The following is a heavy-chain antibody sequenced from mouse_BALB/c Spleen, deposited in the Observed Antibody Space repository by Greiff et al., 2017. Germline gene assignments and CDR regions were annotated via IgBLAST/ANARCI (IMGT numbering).Heavy chain of an antibody. D-gene: IGHD1-1*01. V-gene: IGHV5-9-3*01. CDR1: GFTFSSYA. J-gene: IGHJ2*01. CDR3: ARHGTTVVWYFDY. CDR2: ISSGGSYT. Sequence: EVQLVESGGGLVKPGGSLKLSCAASGFTFSSYAMSWVRQTPEKRLEWVATISSGGSYTYYPDSVKGRFTISRDNAKNTLYLQMSSLRSEDTDMYYCARHGTTVVWYFDYWGQGTTLTVSS.